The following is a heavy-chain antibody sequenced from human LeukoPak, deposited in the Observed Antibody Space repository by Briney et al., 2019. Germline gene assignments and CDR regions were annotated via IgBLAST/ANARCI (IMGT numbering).Heavy chain of an antibody. Sequence: SETLFLTCTVSGGSISSYYWSWIRQPPGKGLEWIGYIYYSGSTNYNPSLKSRVTISVDTSKNQFSLKLSSVTAADTAVYYCARDTSYPRDAFDIWGQGTMVTVSS. J-gene: IGHJ3*02. D-gene: IGHD1-26*01. CDR2: IYYSGST. CDR1: GGSISSYY. CDR3: ARDTSYPRDAFDI. V-gene: IGHV4-59*12.